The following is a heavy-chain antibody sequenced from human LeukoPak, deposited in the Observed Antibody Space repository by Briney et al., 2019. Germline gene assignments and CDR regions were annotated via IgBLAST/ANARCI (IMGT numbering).Heavy chain of an antibody. J-gene: IGHJ4*02. V-gene: IGHV4-34*01. CDR3: ARVGYYYGSGSSLYYFDY. CDR2: INHSGST. CDR1: GGSFSGYY. D-gene: IGHD3-10*01. Sequence: PSETLSLTCAVYGGSFSGYYWSWIRQPPGKGLEWIGEINHSGSTNYNPSLKSRVTISVDTSKNQFPLKLSSVTAADTAVYYCARVGYYYGSGSSLYYFDYWGQGTLVTVSS.